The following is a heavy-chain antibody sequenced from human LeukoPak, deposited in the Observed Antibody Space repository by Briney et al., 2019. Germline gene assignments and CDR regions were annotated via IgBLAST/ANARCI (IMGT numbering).Heavy chain of an antibody. Sequence: GGSLRLSCAASGFTFSSYSMNWVRQAPGKGLEWVSYISSSSTIYYADSVKGRFTISRDNAKNSLYLQMNSLRAEDTAVYYCARDPRWEPDAFDIWGQGTMVTVSS. CDR2: ISSSSTI. J-gene: IGHJ3*02. V-gene: IGHV3-48*01. D-gene: IGHD1-26*01. CDR3: ARDPRWEPDAFDI. CDR1: GFTFSSYS.